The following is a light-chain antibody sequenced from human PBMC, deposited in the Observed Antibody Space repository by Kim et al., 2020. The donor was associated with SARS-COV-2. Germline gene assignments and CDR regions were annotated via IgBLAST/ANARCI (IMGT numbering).Light chain of an antibody. V-gene: IGLV1-47*01. CDR3: AVWDDKLSAVV. CDR1: TSNIGSNH. CDR2: ENN. Sequence: GQRITISCSGDTSNIGSNHFYWYQQVAGTAPQLLISENNPRPSGVPDRFSGSKSGTSASLAISGLRSDDEALYHCAVWDDKLSAVVFGGGTQLTVL. J-gene: IGLJ2*01.